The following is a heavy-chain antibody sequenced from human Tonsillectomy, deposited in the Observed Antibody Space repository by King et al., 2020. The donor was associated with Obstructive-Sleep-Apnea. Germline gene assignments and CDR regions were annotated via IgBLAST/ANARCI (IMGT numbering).Heavy chain of an antibody. V-gene: IGHV3-21*01. J-gene: IGHJ2*01. D-gene: IGHD2-2*01. CDR2: ISSSSRYI. Sequence: VQLVESGGGLVKPGGSLRLSCAASGFTFSSYSMNWVRQAPGKGLEWVSSISSSSRYIYYADSVKGRFTISRDNAKNSLYLQMNSLRAEDTAVYYCAREVVGYFDLWGRGTLVTVSS. CDR1: GFTFSSYS. CDR3: AREVVGYFDL.